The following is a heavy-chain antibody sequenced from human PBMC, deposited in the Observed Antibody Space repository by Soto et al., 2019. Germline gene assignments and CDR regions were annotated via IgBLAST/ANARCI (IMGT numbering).Heavy chain of an antibody. J-gene: IGHJ4*02. D-gene: IGHD3-10*02. CDR1: GASSKSGNNF. CDR2: LYYDGGT. CDR3: ARHGYRDYVDRLDY. V-gene: IGHV4-30-4*01. Sequence: TLSLTCSVSGASSKSGNNFWSWIGPRPGKGLEWSGYLYYDGGTYYNPSLKSRVTLSVDTFRNQFSLKVTSVTAADTAIYFCARHGYRDYVDRLDYWGPGTLVTVSS.